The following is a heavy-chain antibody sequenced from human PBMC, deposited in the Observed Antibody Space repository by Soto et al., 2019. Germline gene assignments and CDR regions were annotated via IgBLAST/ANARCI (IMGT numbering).Heavy chain of an antibody. CDR1: GGTFSSYA. V-gene: IGHV1-69*01. D-gene: IGHD5-12*01. J-gene: IGHJ3*02. CDR2: IIPIFGTA. CDR3: ASRSGYDYAFDI. Sequence: QVQLVQSGAEVKKPGSSVKVSCKASGGTFSSYAISWVRQAPGQGLEWMGGIIPIFGTANYAQKFQGRVTITADDSTSTAYMGRSSLGSEDKAVYYCASRSGYDYAFDIWGQGTMVTVSS.